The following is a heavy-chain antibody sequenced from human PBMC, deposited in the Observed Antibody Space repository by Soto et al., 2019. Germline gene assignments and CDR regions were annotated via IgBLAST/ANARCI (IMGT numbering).Heavy chain of an antibody. D-gene: IGHD6-13*01. CDR1: GFIFTDYA. V-gene: IGHV3-23*01. CDR3: TRDASRDSSARGWFDP. CDR2: LSGNGGRT. Sequence: LRLSCAASGFIFTDYAMSWVRQAPGKGLEWVSSLSGNGGRTYYANSVRGRFTTSRDNAKNSLHLQMNSLRAEDTAVYYCTRDASRDSSARGWFDPWGPGTLVTVSS. J-gene: IGHJ5*02.